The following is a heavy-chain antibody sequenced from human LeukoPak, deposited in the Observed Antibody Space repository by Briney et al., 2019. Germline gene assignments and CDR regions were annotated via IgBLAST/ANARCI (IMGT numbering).Heavy chain of an antibody. J-gene: IGHJ4*02. D-gene: IGHD3-10*01. CDR3: ARWILYSSGSYSDY. Sequence: SETLSLTCTVSGXSISGYYWSWIRQPPGKGLEWIGLIYYTGNTHYNPSLKSRVTISVVTSKNQFSLKLTSVTAADTAVYYCARWILYSSGSYSDYWGQGTLVTVSS. CDR2: IYYTGNT. V-gene: IGHV4-59*01. CDR1: GXSISGYY.